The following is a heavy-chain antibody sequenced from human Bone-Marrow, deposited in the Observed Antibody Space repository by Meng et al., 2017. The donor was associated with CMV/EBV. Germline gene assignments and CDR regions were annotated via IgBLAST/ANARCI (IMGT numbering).Heavy chain of an antibody. Sequence: GESLKISCATSGFTFSSYAMNWVRQAPGKGLEWVSSITNGGSGTYYADSVKGRFTISRDNSKNTLYLQMNSLRAEDTAVYYCAKGGRYYYDSSGYYFYYYYGMDVWGQGTTVTVSS. J-gene: IGHJ6*02. CDR1: GFTFSSYA. CDR3: AKGGRYYYDSSGYYFYYYYGMDV. CDR2: ITNGGSGT. D-gene: IGHD3-22*01. V-gene: IGHV3-23*01.